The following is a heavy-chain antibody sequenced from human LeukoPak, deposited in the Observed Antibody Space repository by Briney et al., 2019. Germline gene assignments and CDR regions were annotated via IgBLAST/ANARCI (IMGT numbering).Heavy chain of an antibody. CDR3: ARDLVTMVRGGNDI. CDR1: GFTVSSNY. Sequence: GGSLRLSCAASGFTVSSNYMSWVRQAPGKGLEWVSVIYSGGSTYYADSVKGRFTISRDNSKNTLYLQMNSLRAEDTAVYYCARDLVTMVRGGNDIWGQGTMVTVSS. J-gene: IGHJ3*02. V-gene: IGHV3-66*01. D-gene: IGHD3-10*01. CDR2: IYSGGST.